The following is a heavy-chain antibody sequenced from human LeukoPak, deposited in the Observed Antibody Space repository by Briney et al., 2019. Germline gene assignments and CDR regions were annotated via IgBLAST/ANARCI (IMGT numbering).Heavy chain of an antibody. CDR1: GFTFSSYS. CDR3: AGRGSGSYFDY. D-gene: IGHD3-10*01. V-gene: IGHV3-48*01. CDR2: ISGYSSTL. J-gene: IGHJ4*02. Sequence: GGSLRLSCAASGFTFSSYSMNWVRQAPGKGLEWVSYISGYSSTLYYADSVKGRFTISRDNSKNTLYLQMHSLRAEDTAVYYCAGRGSGSYFDYWGQGTLVTVSS.